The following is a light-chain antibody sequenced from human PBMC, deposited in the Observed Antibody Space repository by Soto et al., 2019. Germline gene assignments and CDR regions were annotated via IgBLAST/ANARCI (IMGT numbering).Light chain of an antibody. V-gene: IGKV1-5*01. CDR1: QSINNW. CDR3: QKYNRYRYT. J-gene: IGKJ2*01. Sequence: DFQMTQSPPTLSASVGDSVTITCRASQSINNWLAWYQQKPGKAPKVLIYDASNLESGVPSRFSGSGSGTEITLTIRSLEPDDFATYYCQKYNRYRYTFGQGTKLEIK. CDR2: DAS.